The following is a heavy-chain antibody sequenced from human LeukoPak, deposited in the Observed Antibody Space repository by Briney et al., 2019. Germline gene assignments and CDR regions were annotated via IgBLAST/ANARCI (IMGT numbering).Heavy chain of an antibody. Sequence: GGSLRLSCVASGFIVSNNYMSWVRQPPGKGLEWVSVIYSGGSANYADSVKGRFTISRDNSKNTLYLQMNSLRAEDTAVYYCAKLDYGSGSFFDYWGQGTLVTVSS. J-gene: IGHJ4*02. CDR2: IYSGGSA. CDR3: AKLDYGSGSFFDY. V-gene: IGHV3-53*01. D-gene: IGHD3-10*01. CDR1: GFIVSNNY.